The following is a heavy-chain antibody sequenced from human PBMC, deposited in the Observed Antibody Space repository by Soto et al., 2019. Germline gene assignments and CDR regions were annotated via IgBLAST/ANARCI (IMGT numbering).Heavy chain of an antibody. Sequence: QVQLVESGGGLVKPGGSLRLSCVASGFTFSDYYMTWIRQSPGKGLEWVSYISSSSTNSINYADSVKGRFTISRDNAKYSLYLQMNSLRADDTAVYYCARSSATPNGWWGFGLDVWGQGTSVIVSS. CDR3: ARSSATPNGWWGFGLDV. D-gene: IGHD2-15*01. CDR1: GFTFSDYY. CDR2: ISSSSTNSI. J-gene: IGHJ6*02. V-gene: IGHV3-11*01.